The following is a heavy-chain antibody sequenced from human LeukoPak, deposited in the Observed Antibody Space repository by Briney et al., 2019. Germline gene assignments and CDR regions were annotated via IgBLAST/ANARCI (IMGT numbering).Heavy chain of an antibody. CDR1: GFTFSDYY. Sequence: PGGSLRLSCAASGFTFSDYYMSWLRQAPGKGLQWVSYISSGSSYTNYVDSVKGRFTISRDNAKNSLYLQMNSLRAEDTAVYYCARDLVRGTSDYWGQGTLVTVSS. CDR3: ARDLVRGTSDY. J-gene: IGHJ4*02. D-gene: IGHD3-10*01. V-gene: IGHV3-11*06. CDR2: ISSGSSYT.